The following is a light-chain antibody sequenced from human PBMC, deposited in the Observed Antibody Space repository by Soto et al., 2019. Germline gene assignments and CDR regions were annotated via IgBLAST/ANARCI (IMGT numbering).Light chain of an antibody. Sequence: QSVLTQPASVSGSPGQSITISCTGTSSDIGTYNYVSWYQQHPGKVPKVMIFQVSNRPSGVSNRFSGSKSGSTASLIISGLQPEDEADYYCSSYSSGSTLVLFGGGTKVTVL. CDR3: SSYSSGSTLVL. V-gene: IGLV2-14*01. CDR2: QVS. J-gene: IGLJ2*01. CDR1: SSDIGTYNY.